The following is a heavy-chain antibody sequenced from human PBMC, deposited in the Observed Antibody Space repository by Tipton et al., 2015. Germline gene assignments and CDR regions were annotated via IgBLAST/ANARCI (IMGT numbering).Heavy chain of an antibody. V-gene: IGHV4-61*01. CDR1: GGSVSSGSYY. Sequence: TLSLTCTVSGGSVSSGSYYWSWIRQPPGKGLEWIGYISFRDTTHYNPSLKSRITISLNTSKNHFSLKLTSVTAADTAVYYCACQDYDSLTRDYQTVDYWGQGTLVTVSS. CDR3: ACQDYDSLTRDYQTVDY. J-gene: IGHJ4*02. CDR2: ISFRDTT. D-gene: IGHD3-9*01.